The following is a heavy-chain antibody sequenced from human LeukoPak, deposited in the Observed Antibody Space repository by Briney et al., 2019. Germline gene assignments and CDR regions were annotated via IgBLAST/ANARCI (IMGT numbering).Heavy chain of an antibody. V-gene: IGHV4-59*11. CDR3: ARVLQIYYHMDV. Sequence: SETLSLTCTVSGVSINRHYWSWIRHPPGKGREGIGFIYDSGSANYKSSLKSRVTMTVDTSKNQCSLKMNSVSAADTAVYYCARVLQIYYHMDVWGKGTTVTVSS. CDR1: GVSINRHY. CDR2: IYDSGSA. J-gene: IGHJ6*03. D-gene: IGHD3-3*01.